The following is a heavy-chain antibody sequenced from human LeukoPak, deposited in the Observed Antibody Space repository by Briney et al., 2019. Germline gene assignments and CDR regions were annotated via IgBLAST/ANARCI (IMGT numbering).Heavy chain of an antibody. CDR1: GFTFDDYA. V-gene: IGHV3-9*01. D-gene: IGHD6-19*01. J-gene: IGHJ6*02. CDR2: ISWNSGSI. CDR3: AKDEAMYSSGWYWNYGMDV. Sequence: GGSLRLSCAASGFTFDDYAMHWVRQAPGKGLEWVSGISWNSGSIGYADSVKGRFTISRDNAKNSLYLQMNSLRAEDTALYYCAKDEAMYSSGWYWNYGMDVWGQGTTVTVSS.